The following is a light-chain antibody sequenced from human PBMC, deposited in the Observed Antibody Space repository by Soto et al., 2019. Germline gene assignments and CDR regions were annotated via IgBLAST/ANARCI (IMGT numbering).Light chain of an antibody. CDR2: DVS. CDR3: ISHVGHSNV. V-gene: IGLV2-8*01. J-gene: IGLJ1*01. CDR1: SSDVGGSDY. Sequence: QSALTQPPSASGSPGQSVTISGTGTSSDVGGSDYVSWYQHHPGKAPKLMIYDVSKRPSGVPDRFSGSKSGNMASLTVSGLQADDEADYYCISHVGHSNVFGTGTKLTVL.